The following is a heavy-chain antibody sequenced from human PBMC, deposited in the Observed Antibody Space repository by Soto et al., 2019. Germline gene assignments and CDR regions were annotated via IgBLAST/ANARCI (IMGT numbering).Heavy chain of an antibody. CDR1: GGSVNSGNYY. CDR3: ARVERGTATTVVDAFDI. J-gene: IGHJ3*02. D-gene: IGHD1-1*01. CDR2: MSHSGGT. V-gene: IGHV4-34*01. Sequence: QVQLQQWGAGLLKPSETLSLTCAVFGGSVNSGNYYWSWIRQPPGKGLEWIGEMSHSGGTHFNPSLKGRVTISVDTSKNQFSLKMSSVTAADTALYYCARVERGTATTVVDAFDIWAQGQWSPSLQ.